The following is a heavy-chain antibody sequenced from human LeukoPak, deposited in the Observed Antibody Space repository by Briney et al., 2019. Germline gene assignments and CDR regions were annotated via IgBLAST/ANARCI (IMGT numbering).Heavy chain of an antibody. V-gene: IGHV3-33*08. CDR3: ARDTYNMDV. CDR2: IWYDGSDK. J-gene: IGHJ6*02. D-gene: IGHD5-24*01. CDR1: RFTFSNYW. Sequence: PGGSLRLSCAASRFTFSNYWMSWVRQAPGKGLEWVALIWYDGSDKYYADSVKGRFTISRDSSMNTLYLQMNSLRAEDTAVYYCARDTYNMDVWGQGTTVTVSS.